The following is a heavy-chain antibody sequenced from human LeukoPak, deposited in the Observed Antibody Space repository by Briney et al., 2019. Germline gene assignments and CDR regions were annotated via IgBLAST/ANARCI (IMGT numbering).Heavy chain of an antibody. D-gene: IGHD6-13*01. Sequence: GGSLRLSCAASGFTFSSYAMSWVRQAPGKWLEWVSAISGSGGSTYYADSVKGRFTISRDNSKNTLYLQMNSLRAEDTAVYYCAKDPIAAAPYYYYYMDVWGKGTTVTVSS. J-gene: IGHJ6*03. CDR3: AKDPIAAAPYYYYYMDV. CDR1: GFTFSSYA. CDR2: ISGSGGST. V-gene: IGHV3-23*01.